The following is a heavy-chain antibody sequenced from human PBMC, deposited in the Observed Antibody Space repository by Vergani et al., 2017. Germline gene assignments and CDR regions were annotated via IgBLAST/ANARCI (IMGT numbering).Heavy chain of an antibody. V-gene: IGHV4-59*01. Sequence: QVQLQESGPGLVKPSETLSLTCTVSGGSISSYYWSWIRQPPGKGLEWIGYIYYSGSTNYNPSLKSRVTISVDTSKNQFSLKLSSVTAADTAVYYCARXRLYYDFWSGYQYGMDVWGQGTTVTVSS. CDR1: GGSISSYY. CDR2: IYYSGST. CDR3: ARXRLYYDFWSGYQYGMDV. J-gene: IGHJ6*02. D-gene: IGHD3-3*01.